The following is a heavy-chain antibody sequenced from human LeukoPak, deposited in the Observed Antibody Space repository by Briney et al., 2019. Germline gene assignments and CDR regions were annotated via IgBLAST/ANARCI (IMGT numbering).Heavy chain of an antibody. CDR1: GFTFSSYS. V-gene: IGHV3-48*02. CDR3: ARSTYCGGDCYPALGY. CDR2: ISSSNNTI. D-gene: IGHD2-21*02. Sequence: PGGSLRLSCAASGFTFSSYSMNWVRQAPGKGLEWVSYISSSNNTIYYADSVKGRFTISRDNAKNSLYLQMNSLRDEDTAVYYCARSTYCGGDCYPALGYWGQGTPVTVSP. J-gene: IGHJ4*02.